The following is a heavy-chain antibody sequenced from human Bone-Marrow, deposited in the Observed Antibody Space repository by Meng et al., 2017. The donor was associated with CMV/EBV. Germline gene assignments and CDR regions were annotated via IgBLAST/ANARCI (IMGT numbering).Heavy chain of an antibody. V-gene: IGHV3-21*01. Sequence: GESLKISCAASGFTFSDYYMSWVRQAPGKGLEWVSSISSSSSYIYYADSVKGRFTISRDNAKNSLYLQMNSLRAEDTAVYYCARGHYGGAYYFDYWGQGTRVTVYS. CDR2: ISSSSSYI. CDR1: GFTFSDYY. D-gene: IGHD4-23*01. CDR3: ARGHYGGAYYFDY. J-gene: IGHJ4*02.